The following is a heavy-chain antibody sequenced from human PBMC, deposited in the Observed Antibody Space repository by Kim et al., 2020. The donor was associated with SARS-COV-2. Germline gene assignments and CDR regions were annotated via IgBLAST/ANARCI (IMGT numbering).Heavy chain of an antibody. CDR3: ARPGRGSSGGYDY. Sequence: YSPSYQGNVTNSADKSISTAYLQWSSLKASDTAMYYCARPGRGSSGGYDYWGQGTLVTVSS. V-gene: IGHV5-10-1*01. D-gene: IGHD6-6*01. J-gene: IGHJ4*02.